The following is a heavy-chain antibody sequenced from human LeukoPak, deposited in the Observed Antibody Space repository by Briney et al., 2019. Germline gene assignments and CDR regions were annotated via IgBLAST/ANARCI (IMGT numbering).Heavy chain of an antibody. D-gene: IGHD3-16*02. CDR3: TRAASTSYDYVWGSYRYKY. CDR1: GFTFGDYA. J-gene: IGHJ4*02. V-gene: IGHV3-49*03. Sequence: GGSLRLSCTASGFTFGDYAMSWFRQAPGKGREWVGFIISKAYGGTTEYAASVKGRFTISRDDSKSIAYLQMNSLKTEDTAVYYCTRAASTSYDYVWGSYRYKYWGQGTLVTVSS. CDR2: IISKAYGGTT.